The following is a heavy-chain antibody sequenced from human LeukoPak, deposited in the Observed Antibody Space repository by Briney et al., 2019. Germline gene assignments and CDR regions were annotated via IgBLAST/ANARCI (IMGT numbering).Heavy chain of an antibody. CDR1: GGSISSYY. CDR3: ALSDSIVVNY. Sequence: SETLSLTCTISGGSISSYYWSWIRQPPGKGLDWIGYIYTSGSTNYNPSLKSRVTISVDTSKNHFSLNLSSVTAADTAVYYCALSDSIVVNYWGQGTLVTVSS. J-gene: IGHJ4*02. V-gene: IGHV4-4*09. CDR2: IYTSGST. D-gene: IGHD2-2*01.